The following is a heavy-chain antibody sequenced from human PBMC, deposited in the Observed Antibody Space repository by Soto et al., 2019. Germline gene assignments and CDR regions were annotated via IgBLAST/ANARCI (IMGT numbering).Heavy chain of an antibody. D-gene: IGHD3-3*01. V-gene: IGHV1-24*01. CDR1: GYTLTELS. CDR3: ACVLRFLEWLLLYFDY. Sequence: GASVKVSCKVSGYTLTELSMHWVRQAPGKGLEWMGGFDPEDGETIYAQKFQGRVTMTEDTSTDTAYMELSSLRSEDTAVYYCACVLRFLEWLLLYFDYWGQGTLVTVS. J-gene: IGHJ4*02. CDR2: FDPEDGET.